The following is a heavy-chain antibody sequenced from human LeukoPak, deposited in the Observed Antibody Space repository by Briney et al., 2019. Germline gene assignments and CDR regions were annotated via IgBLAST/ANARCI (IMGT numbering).Heavy chain of an antibody. CDR3: AKDRAFEQWLVIPTDAFDI. D-gene: IGHD6-19*01. CDR1: GFTFSSYA. Sequence: GGSLRLSCAASGFTFSSYAMSWVRQAPGKGLEWVSAISGSGGSTYYADSVKGRFTISRDNSKNTLYLQMNSLRAEDTAVYYCAKDRAFEQWLVIPTDAFDIWGQGTMVTVSS. V-gene: IGHV3-23*01. CDR2: ISGSGGST. J-gene: IGHJ3*02.